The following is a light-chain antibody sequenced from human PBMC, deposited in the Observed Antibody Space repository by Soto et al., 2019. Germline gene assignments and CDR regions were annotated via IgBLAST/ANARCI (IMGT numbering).Light chain of an antibody. J-gene: IGKJ1*01. CDR2: AAS. CDR1: QSVSSN. CDR3: QQYNSWPRT. Sequence: EIVMTQSPATLSVSPGERATLSCRASQSVSSNLAWYQQKPGRAPRLLIYAASTRAAGVPARFRGSGSGTEFTLTITSLQSEDFAVYYCQQYNSWPRTFGQGTKVDIK. V-gene: IGKV3-15*01.